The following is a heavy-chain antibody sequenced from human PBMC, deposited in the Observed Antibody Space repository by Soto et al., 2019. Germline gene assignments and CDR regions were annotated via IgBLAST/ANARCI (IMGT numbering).Heavy chain of an antibody. CDR3: ARRITGTPPADGGS. V-gene: IGHV3-72*01. J-gene: IGHJ5*02. Sequence: EVQLVESGGDLVQPGGSLRLSCAVSGFTCSDHYMELVRQAPGKGLEWVGRIRNIANSYTTDYAASVKGRFSISRDDSKNSLYLQMNSLKTEDTAMYYCARRITGTPPADGGSWGQGTLVTVSS. CDR1: GFTCSDHY. D-gene: IGHD1-7*01. CDR2: IRNIANSYTT.